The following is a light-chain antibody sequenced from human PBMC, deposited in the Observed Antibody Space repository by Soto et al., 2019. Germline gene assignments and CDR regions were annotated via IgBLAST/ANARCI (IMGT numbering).Light chain of an antibody. CDR3: QVWDSSSELVV. V-gene: IGLV3-21*02. J-gene: IGLJ2*01. CDR1: NIGSKS. CDR2: DDF. Sequence: SYELTQPPSVSVAPGQTAKITCGGTNIGSKSVHWYQQRPGQAPVLVVYDDFDRPSGIPERFSGSNSGNTATLTISRVEAGDEADYFCQVWDSSSELVVFGGGTQLTVL.